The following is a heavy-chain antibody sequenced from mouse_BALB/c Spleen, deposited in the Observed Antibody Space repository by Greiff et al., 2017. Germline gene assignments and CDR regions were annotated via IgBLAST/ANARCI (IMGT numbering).Heavy chain of an antibody. Sequence: VQLQESGPGLVAPSQSLSITCTVSGFSLTNYGVSWLRQPPGKGLEWLGVIWGGGSTYYNSALKSRLSISKDNSSSQVFLKMNSLQTDDTAMYYCAERGDYWYLDDWGEGTTVTVSS. V-gene: IGHV2-6-5*01. CDR2: IWGGGST. CDR3: AERGDYWYLDD. J-gene: IGHJ1*01. CDR1: GFSLTNYG. D-gene: IGHD2-13*01.